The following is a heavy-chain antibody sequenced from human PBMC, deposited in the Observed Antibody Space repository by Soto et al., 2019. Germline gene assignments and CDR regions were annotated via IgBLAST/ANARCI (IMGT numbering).Heavy chain of an antibody. Sequence: GSLRLSCAASGFTFSSYAMSWVRQAPGKGLEWVSEISGSGDTTHYADSVKGRFTVSRDNSKNTLYLQMNSLRTEDAGVYYCAKDLEGVVADYLDYWGKGTLVTVSS. CDR2: ISGSGDTT. CDR1: GFTFSSYA. CDR3: AKDLEGVVADYLDY. V-gene: IGHV3-23*01. J-gene: IGHJ4*02. D-gene: IGHD3-3*01.